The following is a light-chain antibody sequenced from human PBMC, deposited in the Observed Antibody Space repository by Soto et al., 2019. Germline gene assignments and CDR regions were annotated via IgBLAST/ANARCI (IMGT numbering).Light chain of an antibody. Sequence: AIRMTQSPSSFSASTGDRVSITCRATQDIGTYLAWYQQIPGKAPKLLIYDASTLQTGVPSRFSGSGYGTDFSLTISSLQPEDLATYYCKQSKSFPLTFGGGTKVDI. J-gene: IGKJ4*01. CDR3: KQSKSFPLT. CDR2: DAS. CDR1: QDIGTY. V-gene: IGKV1-8*01.